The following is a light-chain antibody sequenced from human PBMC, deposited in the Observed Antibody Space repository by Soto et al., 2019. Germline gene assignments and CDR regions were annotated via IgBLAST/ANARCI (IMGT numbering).Light chain of an antibody. CDR3: GSWDDSLNGWV. CDR2: NTN. V-gene: IGLV1-44*01. J-gene: IGLJ3*02. CDR1: SSNIGSNN. Sequence: QSVLTQPPSASGTPGQRVTISCSGSSSNIGSNNVNWYQQHPPRAPKLLIYNTNQRPSGVPNRFSGSKSGTTASLAISGLQSEDEADYYCGSWDDSLNGWVFGGGTKLTVL.